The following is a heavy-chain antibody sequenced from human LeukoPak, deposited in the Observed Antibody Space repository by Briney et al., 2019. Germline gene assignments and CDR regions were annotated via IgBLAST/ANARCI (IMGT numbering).Heavy chain of an antibody. CDR1: GFTFDDYA. J-gene: IGHJ4*02. Sequence: PGGSLRLSCAASGFTFDDYAMHWVRQAPGKGVEWVSFISGDGGSTYYADSVKGRFTISRDNSKNSVYMQMNSLRTEDTALYYCAKDKDTTGWDYWGQGTLVTVSS. V-gene: IGHV3-43*02. CDR3: AKDKDTTGWDY. D-gene: IGHD2/OR15-2a*01. CDR2: ISGDGGST.